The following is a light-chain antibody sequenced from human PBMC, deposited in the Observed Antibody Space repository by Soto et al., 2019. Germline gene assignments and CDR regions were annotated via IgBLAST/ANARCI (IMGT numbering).Light chain of an antibody. V-gene: IGKV3-15*01. CDR3: QQYSNWPHT. CDR2: GAS. J-gene: IGKJ2*01. Sequence: EIVMTQSPATLSVSPGERATLSCRASQSVSSNLAWYQQKPGQAPRLLIYGASTRATVIPARISGSGSGTEFTLTIRSLQSEDFAVYYWQQYSNWPHTFGQGTKLEIK. CDR1: QSVSSN.